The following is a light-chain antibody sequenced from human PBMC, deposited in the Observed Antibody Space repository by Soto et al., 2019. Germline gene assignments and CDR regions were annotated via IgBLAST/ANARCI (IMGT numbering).Light chain of an antibody. Sequence: QSALTQPASVSGSPGQSITISCTGTSSDVGSYNLVSWYQQHPGKAPKLMIYEGSKRPSGVSNRFSGSKSGNTASLTISGLQAEDEADYCSSYAGSNNFVFGGGTKLTVL. J-gene: IGLJ2*01. CDR2: EGS. CDR3: SSYAGSNNFV. V-gene: IGLV2-23*03. CDR1: SSDVGSYNL.